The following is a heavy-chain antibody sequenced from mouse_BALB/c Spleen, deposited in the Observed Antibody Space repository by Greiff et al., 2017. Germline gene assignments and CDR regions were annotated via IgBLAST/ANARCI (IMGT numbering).Heavy chain of an antibody. CDR3: AREPPIYYDLYYYAMDY. J-gene: IGHJ4*01. Sequence: VQLKQSGPELVKPGASVKMSCKASGYTFTSYVMHWVKQKPGQGLEWIGYINPYNDGTKYNEKFKGKATLTSDKSSSTAYMELSSLTSEDSAVYYCAREPPIYYDLYYYAMDYWGQGTSVTVSS. V-gene: IGHV1-14*01. CDR2: INPYNDGT. D-gene: IGHD2-4*01. CDR1: GYTFTSYV.